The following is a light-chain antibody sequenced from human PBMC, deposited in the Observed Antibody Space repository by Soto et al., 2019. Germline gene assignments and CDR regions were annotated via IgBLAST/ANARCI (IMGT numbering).Light chain of an antibody. V-gene: IGKV3-20*01. CDR2: GAS. Sequence: EIVLTQSPGTLSLSPGERATLSCRASQSVTSSYLAWYQQKPGQAPRLLIYGASSRATGIPDRFSGRGSGTDFTLTISSLQSEDFAVYYCQQYNNWPQTFGQGTKVDIK. CDR1: QSVTSSY. J-gene: IGKJ1*01. CDR3: QQYNNWPQT.